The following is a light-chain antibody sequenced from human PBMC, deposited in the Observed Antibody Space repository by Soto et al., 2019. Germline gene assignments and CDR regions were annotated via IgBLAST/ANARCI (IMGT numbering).Light chain of an antibody. Sequence: DIQMTQSPSFVSASVGDRVTITCRASQDLTGGLAWYQQKPGKAPKVLIYATSTLESGVPSRFSGSGSGTDFTLTISSLQPEDCATYYCQQAKTFPLTFGGGTKVDIK. CDR1: QDLTGG. CDR2: ATS. V-gene: IGKV1D-12*01. CDR3: QQAKTFPLT. J-gene: IGKJ4*01.